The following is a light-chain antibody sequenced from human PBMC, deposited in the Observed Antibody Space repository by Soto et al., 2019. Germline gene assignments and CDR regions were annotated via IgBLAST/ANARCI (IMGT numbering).Light chain of an antibody. J-gene: IGLJ1*01. CDR3: AAWDDSLNGYV. Sequence: QLVLTQPPSASGTPGQRVTISCSGSSSNVGSNNVNWYQQLPGTAPKLLIHSNNQRPSGVPDRFSGSKSGTSASLAISGLQSEDEADYYCAAWDDSLNGYVFGTGTKVTVL. CDR2: SNN. V-gene: IGLV1-44*01. CDR1: SSNVGSNN.